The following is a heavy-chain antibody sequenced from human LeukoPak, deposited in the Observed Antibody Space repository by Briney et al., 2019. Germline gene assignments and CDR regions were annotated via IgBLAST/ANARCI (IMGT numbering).Heavy chain of an antibody. CDR3: ARYCSGGSCYSDDAFDI. D-gene: IGHD2-15*01. CDR2: IYYSGST. J-gene: IGHJ3*02. CDR1: GGSISSYY. Sequence: PSETLCLTCTVSGGSISSYYWSWIRQPPGKGLEWIGYIYYSGSTNYNPSPKSRVTISVDTSKNQFSLKLSSVTAADTAVYYCARYCSGGSCYSDDAFDIWGQGTMVTVSS. V-gene: IGHV4-59*01.